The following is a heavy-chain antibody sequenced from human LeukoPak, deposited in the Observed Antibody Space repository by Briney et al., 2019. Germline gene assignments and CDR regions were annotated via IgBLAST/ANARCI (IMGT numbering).Heavy chain of an antibody. CDR3: ASWELRVQGAFDF. CDR1: GFTFSSYW. Sequence: GGSLRLSCTASGFTFSSYWMSWVRQAPGKGLEWVANIKQDGGEKYYVDSVKGRFTISRDNAKNSLYLQMNSLRAEDTAVYCCASWELRVQGAFDFWGQGTMVTVSS. CDR2: IKQDGGEK. V-gene: IGHV3-7*03. D-gene: IGHD1-7*01. J-gene: IGHJ3*01.